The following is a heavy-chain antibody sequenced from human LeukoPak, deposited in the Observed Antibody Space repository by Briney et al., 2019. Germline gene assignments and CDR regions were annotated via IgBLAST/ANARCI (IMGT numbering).Heavy chain of an antibody. CDR1: GFTFSSYS. CDR2: VSSSSSYI. Sequence: GGSLRLSCAASGFTFSSYSMNWVRQAPGKGLEWVSSVSSSSSYIYYADSVKGRFTISGDNAKNSLYLQMNSLRAEDTAVYYCAKIGIAAADYWGQGTLVTVSS. CDR3: AKIGIAAADY. J-gene: IGHJ4*02. D-gene: IGHD6-13*01. V-gene: IGHV3-21*01.